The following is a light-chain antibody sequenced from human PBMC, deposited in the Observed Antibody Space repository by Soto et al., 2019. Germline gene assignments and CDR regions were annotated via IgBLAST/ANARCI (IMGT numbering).Light chain of an antibody. V-gene: IGLV2-14*01. CDR3: TSYTGSSANYV. J-gene: IGLJ1*01. CDR2: EVI. CDR1: SSDVGDYNY. Sequence: QSALTQPASVSGSPGQSITISCTGTSSDVGDYNYVSWYQHHPGNAPKLMIYEVINRSSGVSNRFSGSKSGNTASLTISGLQAEDEADYYCTSYTGSSANYVFGTGTKLTVL.